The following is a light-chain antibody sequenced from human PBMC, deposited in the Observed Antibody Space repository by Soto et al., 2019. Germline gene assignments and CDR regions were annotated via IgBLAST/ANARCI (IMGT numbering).Light chain of an antibody. J-gene: IGKJ2*01. CDR2: DAS. CDR1: QSISSW. CDR3: LQYSSYLYT. V-gene: IGKV1-5*01. Sequence: DIQMTQSPSTLSASVGDRVTITCRASQSISSWLAWYQQKPGKAPKLLIYDASSLESGVPSRFSGSGAGTEFTLTISSLQPDDFATYYCLQYSSYLYTFGEGTKLEI.